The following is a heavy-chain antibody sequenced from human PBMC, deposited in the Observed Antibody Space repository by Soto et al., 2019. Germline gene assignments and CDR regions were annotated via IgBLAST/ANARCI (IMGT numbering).Heavy chain of an antibody. D-gene: IGHD3-22*01. CDR3: ARGSRYYGGKAFDY. CDR2: IYWDDDK. J-gene: IGHJ4*02. Sequence: QITLEESGPTLVKPTQTLTLTCTFSGFSLSTHGVAVAWIRQPPGKALEWLALIYWDDDKRSSPSLKSRLTITKETSKSQVVLTMSNIDAVDTATYYCARGSRYYGGKAFDYWGQGTLVTVSS. V-gene: IGHV2-5*02. CDR1: GFSLSTHGVA.